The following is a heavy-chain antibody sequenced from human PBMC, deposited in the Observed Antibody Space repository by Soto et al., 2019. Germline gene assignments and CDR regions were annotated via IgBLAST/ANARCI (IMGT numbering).Heavy chain of an antibody. Sequence: GGSLRLSCAASGFTFSSYAMSWVRQAPGKGLEWVSAICGSGSSTYYADSVKGRFTISRDNSKNTLYLQMNSLRAEDTAVYYCARDPYCSSTSCYMYFDYWGQGTLVTVSS. CDR2: ICGSGSST. CDR1: GFTFSSYA. D-gene: IGHD2-2*02. V-gene: IGHV3-23*01. J-gene: IGHJ4*02. CDR3: ARDPYCSSTSCYMYFDY.